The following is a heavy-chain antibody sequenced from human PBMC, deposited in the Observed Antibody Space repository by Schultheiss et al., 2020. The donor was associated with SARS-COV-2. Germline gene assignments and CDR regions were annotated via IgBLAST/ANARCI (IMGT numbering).Heavy chain of an antibody. D-gene: IGHD3-16*01. Sequence: ASVKVSCKASGYTFTGYYMHWVRQAPGQGLEWMGWINPNSGGTNYAQKFQGRVTITADESTSTAYMELRILRSEDTAVYYCARDGDFTFGGVRSWFDHWGQGTLVTVSS. CDR2: INPNSGGT. V-gene: IGHV1-2*02. CDR1: GYTFTGYY. CDR3: ARDGDFTFGGVRSWFDH. J-gene: IGHJ5*02.